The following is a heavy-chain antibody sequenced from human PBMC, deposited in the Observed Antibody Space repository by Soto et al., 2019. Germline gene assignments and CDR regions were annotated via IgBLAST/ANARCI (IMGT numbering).Heavy chain of an antibody. CDR2: INPSGGST. D-gene: IGHD3-3*01. Sequence: ASVKVSCKASGYSLSTYAMHWVRQAPGQGLEWMGTINPSGGSTSYAQKFQGRVTMTRDTSTSTVYMELSSLRSEDTAVYYCARGSILEWLLSPADYWGQGTLVTVSS. J-gene: IGHJ4*02. CDR3: ARGSILEWLLSPADY. CDR1: GYSLSTYA. V-gene: IGHV1-46*01.